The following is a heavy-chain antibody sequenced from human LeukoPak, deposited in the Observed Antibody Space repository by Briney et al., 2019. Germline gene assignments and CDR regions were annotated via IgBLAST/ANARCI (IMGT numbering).Heavy chain of an antibody. CDR2: IYHSGST. Sequence: SETLSLTCTVSGYSISSGYYWGWIRQPPGKGLEWIGRIYHSGSTYYNPSLKSRVTISVDTSKNQFSLKLSSVTAADTAVYYCARDRRAGGEDRPPRYGMDVWGQGTTVTVSS. CDR1: GYSISSGYY. V-gene: IGHV4-38-2*02. D-gene: IGHD3-16*01. CDR3: ARDRRAGGEDRPPRYGMDV. J-gene: IGHJ6*02.